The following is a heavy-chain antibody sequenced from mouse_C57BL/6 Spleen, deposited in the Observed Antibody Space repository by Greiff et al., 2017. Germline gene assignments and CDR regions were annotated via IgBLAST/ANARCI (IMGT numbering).Heavy chain of an antibody. V-gene: IGHV1-82*01. Sequence: QVQLQQSGPELVKPGASVKISCKASGYAFSSPWMNWVKQRPGTGLEWIGRIYPGDGDTNYNGKFKGKATLTADKSSSTAYMQLSSLTSEDSAVDFCGRSETDCYYFDYWGQGTTLTVSS. CDR1: GYAFSSPW. CDR2: IYPGDGDT. J-gene: IGHJ2*01. CDR3: GRSETDCYYFDY.